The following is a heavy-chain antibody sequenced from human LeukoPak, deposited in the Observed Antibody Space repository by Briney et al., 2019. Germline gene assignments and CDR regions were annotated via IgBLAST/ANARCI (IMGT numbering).Heavy chain of an antibody. CDR1: GFTFSSYS. V-gene: IGHV3-48*01. CDR3: ARDVVTYYYDPQGDY. Sequence: GGSLRLSCAASGFTFSSYSMNWVRQAPGKGLEWVSYISSSSSTIYYADSVKGRFTISRDNAKNSLCLQMNSLRAEDTAVYYCARDVVTYYYDPQGDYWGQGTLVTVSS. CDR2: ISSSSSTI. J-gene: IGHJ4*02. D-gene: IGHD3-22*01.